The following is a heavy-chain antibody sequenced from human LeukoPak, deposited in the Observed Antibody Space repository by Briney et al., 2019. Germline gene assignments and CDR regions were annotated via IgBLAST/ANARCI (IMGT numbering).Heavy chain of an antibody. V-gene: IGHV4-34*01. D-gene: IGHD3-22*01. CDR1: GGTFSGYY. CDR2: INHSGST. J-gene: IGHJ6*03. CDR3: ARGRITMIVVVPYYMDV. Sequence: SETLSLTCAVYGGTFSGYYWSWIRQPPGKGLEWIGEINHSGSTNYNPSLKSRVTISVDTSKNQFSLQLSSVTAADTAVYYCARGRITMIVVVPYYMDVWGKGTTVTVSS.